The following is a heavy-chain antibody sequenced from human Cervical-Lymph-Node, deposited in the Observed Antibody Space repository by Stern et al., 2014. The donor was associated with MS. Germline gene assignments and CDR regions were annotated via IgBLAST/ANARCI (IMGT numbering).Heavy chain of an antibody. Sequence: VQLVESGAEVKKPGASVKVSCKASGGTFSSYAISWVRQAPGQGLEWVGGIFPNVGTANYEQKFQGRVTITADESTSTAYMELSSLRPEDTAVYYCARGELKEGLVRGMDVWGQGTTVTVSS. V-gene: IGHV1-69*01. CDR3: ARGELKEGLVRGMDV. J-gene: IGHJ6*02. CDR2: IFPNVGTA. CDR1: GGTFSSYA. D-gene: IGHD1-26*01.